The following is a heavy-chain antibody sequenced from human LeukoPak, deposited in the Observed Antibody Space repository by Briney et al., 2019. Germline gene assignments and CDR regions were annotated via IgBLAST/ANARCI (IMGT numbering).Heavy chain of an antibody. CDR3: AKAISDYYDSSGLASDY. CDR1: GFSFSRYA. V-gene: IGHV3-23*01. Sequence: GGSLRLSCAASGFSFSRYAMRWVRQAPGKGLEWVSDISGGGGRTHYADSVKGRFTVSRDNSKNTLYLQMNSLRVDDTAVYYCAKAISDYYDSSGLASDYWGQGTLVTVSS. J-gene: IGHJ4*02. CDR2: ISGGGGRT. D-gene: IGHD3-22*01.